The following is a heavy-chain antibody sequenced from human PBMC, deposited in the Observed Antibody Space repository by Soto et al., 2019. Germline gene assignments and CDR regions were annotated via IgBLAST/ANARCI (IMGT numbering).Heavy chain of an antibody. CDR2: INAGNGNT. Sequence: GASVKVSCKASGYTFSSYAISWVRQAPGQRLEWMGWINAGNGNTKYSQKFQGRVTITRDTSASTAYMELSSLRSEDTAVYYCARAGGSITMIVVWGQGTLVTVSS. CDR1: GYTFSSYA. CDR3: ARAGGSITMIVV. V-gene: IGHV1-3*01. J-gene: IGHJ4*02. D-gene: IGHD3-22*01.